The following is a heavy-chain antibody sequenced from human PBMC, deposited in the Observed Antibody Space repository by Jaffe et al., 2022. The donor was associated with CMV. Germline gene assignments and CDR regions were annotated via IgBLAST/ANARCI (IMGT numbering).Heavy chain of an antibody. CDR3: ARDPGTYFDWLLPDEGVGYYGMDV. V-gene: IGHV1-2*02. J-gene: IGHJ6*02. Sequence: QVQLVQSGAEVKKPGASVKVSCKASGYTFTGYYMHWVRQAPGQGLEWMGWINPNSGGTNYAQKFQGRVTMTRDTSISTAYMELSRLRSDDTAVYYCARDPGTYFDWLLPDEGVGYYGMDVWGQGTTVTVSS. CDR1: GYTFTGYY. D-gene: IGHD3-9*01. CDR2: INPNSGGT.